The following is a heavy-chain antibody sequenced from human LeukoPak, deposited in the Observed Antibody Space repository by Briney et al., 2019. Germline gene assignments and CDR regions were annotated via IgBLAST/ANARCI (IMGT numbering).Heavy chain of an antibody. CDR2: ITSSGYSP. CDR3: ARGVLTVTTLASYYFDY. Sequence: GGSLRLSCAASGFTFSNYAMSWVRQAPGKGLEWVSAITSSGYSPYYADSVKGRFSISRDNAKNSLYLQMNSLRAEDTAVYYCARGVLTVTTLASYYFDYRGQGTLVTVSS. V-gene: IGHV3-23*01. D-gene: IGHD4-11*01. CDR1: GFTFSNYA. J-gene: IGHJ4*02.